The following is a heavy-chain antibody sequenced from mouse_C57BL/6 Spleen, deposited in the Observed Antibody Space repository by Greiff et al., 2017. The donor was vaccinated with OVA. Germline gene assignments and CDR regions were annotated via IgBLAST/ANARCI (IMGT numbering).Heavy chain of an antibody. D-gene: IGHD3-2*02. V-gene: IGHV5-17*01. CDR1: GFTFSDYG. J-gene: IGHJ4*01. CDR2: ISSGSSTI. CDR3: ARRAQAHAMDY. Sequence: EVHLVESGGGLVKPGGSLKLSCAASGFTFSDYGMHWVRQAPEKGLEWVAYISSGSSTIYYADTVKGRFTISRDNAKNTLFLQMTSLRSEDTAMYYCARRAQAHAMDYWGQGTSVTVSS.